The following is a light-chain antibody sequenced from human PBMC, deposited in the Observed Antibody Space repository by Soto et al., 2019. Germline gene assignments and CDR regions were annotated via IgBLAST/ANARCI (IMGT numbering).Light chain of an antibody. CDR1: QSIGTY. CDR3: QPYYIYPPT. Sequence: AIRMTQSPSSFSASTGDRVTITCRASQSIGTYLAWYQQIPGRAPKLLIFAASTLQRGVPSRFSGSGSGTDFTLTISCLQSEDFATYYCQPYYIYPPTFGGGTKVHI. CDR2: AAS. J-gene: IGKJ4*01. V-gene: IGKV1-8*01.